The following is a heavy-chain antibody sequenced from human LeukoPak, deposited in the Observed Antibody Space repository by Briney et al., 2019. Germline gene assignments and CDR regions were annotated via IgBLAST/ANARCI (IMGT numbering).Heavy chain of an antibody. D-gene: IGHD2-2*01. CDR3: ARVSSTSCFDY. CDR2: ISSSSSYI. V-gene: IGHV3-21*01. J-gene: IGHJ4*02. Sequence: GGSLRLSCAASGFTFSSYSMNWVRQAPGKALEWASSISSSSSYIYYADSVKGRFTISRDNAKNSLYLQMNSLRAEDTAVYYCARVSSTSCFDYWGQGTLVTVSS. CDR1: GFTFSSYS.